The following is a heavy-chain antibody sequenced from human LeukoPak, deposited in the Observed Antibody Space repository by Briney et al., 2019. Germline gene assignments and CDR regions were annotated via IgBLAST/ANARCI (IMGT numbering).Heavy chain of an antibody. CDR3: AKSTGYSTTGRDFDS. J-gene: IGHJ4*02. CDR1: GFXFSSYA. D-gene: IGHD6-13*01. V-gene: IGHV3-23*01. Sequence: GGSLRLSCAASGFXFSSYAISWVRQAPGKGLEWVSDISGGGATTFYADSVKGRFTISRDNSKNTLYLQLSSLRAEDTAVYYCAKSTGYSTTGRDFDSWGRGTLVTVSS. CDR2: ISGGGATT.